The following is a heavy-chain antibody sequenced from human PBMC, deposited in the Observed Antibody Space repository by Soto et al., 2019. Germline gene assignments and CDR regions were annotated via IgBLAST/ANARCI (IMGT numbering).Heavy chain of an antibody. D-gene: IGHD4-17*01. CDR2: IYPGDSDT. J-gene: IGHJ6*02. Sequence: GESLKISCKGSGYSFTSYWIGWVRQMPGKGLEWMGIIYPGDSDTRYSPSFQGQVTISADKSISTAYLQWSSLKASDTAMYYCARQASDDYGDYRYYSMDVWGQGTTVTVSS. V-gene: IGHV5-51*01. CDR1: GYSFTSYW. CDR3: ARQASDDYGDYRYYSMDV.